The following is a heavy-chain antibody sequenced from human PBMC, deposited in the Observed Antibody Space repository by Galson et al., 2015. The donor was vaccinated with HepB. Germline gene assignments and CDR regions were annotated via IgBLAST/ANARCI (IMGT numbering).Heavy chain of an antibody. Sequence: QSGAEVKKPGESLKISCKGSGYSFTSYWIGWVRQMPGKGLEWMGIIYPGDSDTRYSPSFQGQVTISADKSISTAYLQWSSLKASDTAMYYCARNFYYGSGSYYSAGAGYWGQGTLVTVSS. V-gene: IGHV5-51*03. CDR1: GYSFTSYW. CDR2: IYPGDSDT. CDR3: ARNFYYGSGSYYSAGAGY. J-gene: IGHJ4*02. D-gene: IGHD3-10*01.